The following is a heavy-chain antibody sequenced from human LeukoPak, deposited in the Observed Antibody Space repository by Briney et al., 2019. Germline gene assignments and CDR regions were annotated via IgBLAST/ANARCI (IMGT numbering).Heavy chain of an antibody. CDR2: INHSGST. J-gene: IGHJ6*03. Sequence: SETLSLTCAVYGGSFSGYYWSWIRQPPGKGLEWIGEINHSGSTNYNPSLKSRVTISVDTSKNQFSLKLSSVTAADTAVYYCARGAGYYYYYMDVWGKGTTVTVSS. CDR1: GGSFSGYY. CDR3: ARGAGYYYYYMDV. V-gene: IGHV4-34*01.